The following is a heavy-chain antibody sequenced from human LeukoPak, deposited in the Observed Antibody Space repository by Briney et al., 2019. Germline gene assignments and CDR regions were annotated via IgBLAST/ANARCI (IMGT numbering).Heavy chain of an antibody. Sequence: PGGSLRLSCAASGFTVSSNYMSWVRQALGKGLEWVSVIYSGGSTYYADSVKGRFTISRDNSKNTLYLQMNSLRAEDTAVYYCATSLANDAFDIWGQGTMVTVSS. CDR1: GFTVSSNY. CDR3: ATSLANDAFDI. CDR2: IYSGGST. V-gene: IGHV3-53*01. J-gene: IGHJ3*02.